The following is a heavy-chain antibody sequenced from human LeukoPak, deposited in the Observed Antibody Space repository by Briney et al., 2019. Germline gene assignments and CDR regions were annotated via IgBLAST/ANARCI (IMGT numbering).Heavy chain of an antibody. J-gene: IGHJ4*02. V-gene: IGHV4-39*01. CDR2: IYYSGST. CDR3: ARLSPPGRWLRFFLPTPGSGLSGFDY. Sequence: PSQTLSLTCTVSGGSISSGGYYWSWIRQPPGKGLEWIGSIYYSGSTYYNPSLKSRVTISVDTSKNQFSLKLSSVTAADTAVYYCARLSPPGRWLRFFLPTPGSGLSGFDYWGQGTLVTVSS. CDR1: GGSISSGGYY. D-gene: IGHD5-12*01.